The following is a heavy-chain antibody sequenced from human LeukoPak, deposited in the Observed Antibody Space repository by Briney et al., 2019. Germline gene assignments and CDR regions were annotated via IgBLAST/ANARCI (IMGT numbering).Heavy chain of an antibody. CDR2: IIPILGIA. D-gene: IGHD3-22*01. Sequence: GASVKVSCKASGGTFSSYAISWVRQAPGQGLEWMGRIIPILGIANYAQKFQGRVTITADKSTSTAYMELSSLRSEDTAVYYCARVIDSSGYYYFDYWDQGTLVTVSS. CDR3: ARVIDSSGYYYFDY. J-gene: IGHJ4*02. V-gene: IGHV1-69*04. CDR1: GGTFSSYA.